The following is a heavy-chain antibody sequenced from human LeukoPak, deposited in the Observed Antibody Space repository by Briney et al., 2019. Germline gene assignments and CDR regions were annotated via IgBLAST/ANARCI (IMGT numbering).Heavy chain of an antibody. CDR3: AREVPVDY. J-gene: IGHJ4*02. V-gene: IGHV3-7*01. CDR1: GFTFSSYW. D-gene: IGHD4-17*01. Sequence: GGSLRLSCAASGFTFSSYWMSWARQAPGKGLEWVANIKQEGSEKYYGDSVKGPFTISRDNAKNSLYLQMNSLRAEDTAVYYCAREVPVDYWGQGTLVTVSS. CDR2: IKQEGSEK.